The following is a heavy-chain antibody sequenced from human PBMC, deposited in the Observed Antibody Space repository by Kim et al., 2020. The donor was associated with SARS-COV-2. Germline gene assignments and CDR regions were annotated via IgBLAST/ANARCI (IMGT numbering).Heavy chain of an antibody. CDR2: ISSSGSTI. CDR3: ARDYDYVWGSYRFGTADY. D-gene: IGHD3-16*02. Sequence: GGSLRLSCAASGFTFSDYYMSWIRQAPGKGLEWVSYISSSGSTIYYADSVKGRFTISRDNAKNSLYLQMNSLRAEDTAVYYCARDYDYVWGSYRFGTADYWGQGTLVTVSS. J-gene: IGHJ4*02. CDR1: GFTFSDYY. V-gene: IGHV3-11*04.